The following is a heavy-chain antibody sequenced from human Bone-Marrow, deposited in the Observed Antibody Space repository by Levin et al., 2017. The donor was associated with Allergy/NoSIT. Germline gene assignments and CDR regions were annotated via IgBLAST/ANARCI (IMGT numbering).Heavy chain of an antibody. J-gene: IGHJ3*02. V-gene: IGHV2-70*04. CDR1: GFSLSTSGMR. Sequence: SGPTLVKPTQTLTLTCTFSGFSLSTSGMRVSWIRQPPGKALEWLARLDWDDDKFYSTSLKTRLTISKDTSKNQVVLTMTNMDPVDTATYYCARMTSLVAATLDDAFDSWGQGTMVTVSS. D-gene: IGHD2-15*01. CDR3: ARMTSLVAATLDDAFDS. CDR2: LDWDDDK.